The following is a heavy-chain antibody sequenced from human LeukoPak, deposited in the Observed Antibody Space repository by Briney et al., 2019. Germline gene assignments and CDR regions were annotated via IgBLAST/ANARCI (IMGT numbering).Heavy chain of an antibody. V-gene: IGHV3-48*04. J-gene: IGHJ6*04. CDR2: ISSSSSTI. CDR3: AELGITMIGGV. D-gene: IGHD3-10*02. CDR1: GFTFSSYS. Sequence: GGSLRLSCAASGFTFSSYSMNWVRQAPGKGPEWVSYISSSSSTIYYADSVKGRFTISRDNAKNSLYLQMNSLRAEDTAVYYCAELGITMIGGVWGKGTTVTISS.